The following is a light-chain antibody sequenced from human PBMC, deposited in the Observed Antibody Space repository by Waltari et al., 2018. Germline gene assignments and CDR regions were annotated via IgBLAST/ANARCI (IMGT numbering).Light chain of an antibody. CDR1: QSVSRA. CDR2: GAS. V-gene: IGKV3-20*01. Sequence: EIVLTQSPGTLSLSLGERATVSCRASQSVSRALAWYQQKPGQAPRLLIYGASTRAPGIPDRFSGSCSGKDFSLTSSMLEPDDFAVYYCQHYLRLPVTFGQGTTVEI. J-gene: IGKJ1*01. CDR3: QHYLRLPVT.